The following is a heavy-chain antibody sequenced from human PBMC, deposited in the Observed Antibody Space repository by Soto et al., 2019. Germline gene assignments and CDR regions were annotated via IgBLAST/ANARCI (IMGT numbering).Heavy chain of an antibody. Sequence: EVHLLESGGGLIQPGGSLRLSCAASGFTFSNYAMSWVRQAPGKGLEWVSATIKSGSTTYYADSMKGRFTISRDNSKNTLFLQMNSLRAEDTAVYYCAKDAATITYMAGSRGLDVWGQGTTVTVSS. V-gene: IGHV3-23*01. CDR2: TIKSGSTT. J-gene: IGHJ6*02. D-gene: IGHD3-16*01. CDR1: GFTFSNYA. CDR3: AKDAATITYMAGSRGLDV.